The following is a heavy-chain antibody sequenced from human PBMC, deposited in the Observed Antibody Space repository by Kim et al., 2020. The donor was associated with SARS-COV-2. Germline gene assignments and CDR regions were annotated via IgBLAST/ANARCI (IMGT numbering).Heavy chain of an antibody. Sequence: GGSLRLSCAASGFTFSDHYMDWVRQAPGKGLEWVGRTRNKINLYTTDYAASVKGRFTISRDDSKNSLYLQMNSLKTEDTAVYYCVRGSVVRGVTPTPYYYGMDVWGQGTTVTVSS. CDR1: GFTFSDHY. CDR2: TRNKINLYTT. V-gene: IGHV3-72*01. D-gene: IGHD3-10*01. J-gene: IGHJ6*02. CDR3: VRGSVVRGVTPTPYYYGMDV.